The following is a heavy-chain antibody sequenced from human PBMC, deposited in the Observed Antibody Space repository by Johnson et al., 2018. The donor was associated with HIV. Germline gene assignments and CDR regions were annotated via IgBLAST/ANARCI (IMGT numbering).Heavy chain of an antibody. Sequence: QLVESGGGLIQPGGSLRLSCAASGFTVSSNYMSWVRQAPGKGLEWVSVIYSGDSTYYADSVKGRFTISRDNSKNTLYLQMNSLRAEDTAVYYCARERGAVAGTAAFAVWGQGTVVTVSS. D-gene: IGHD6-19*01. J-gene: IGHJ3*01. CDR3: ARERGAVAGTAAFAV. CDR2: IYSGDST. CDR1: GFTVSSNY. V-gene: IGHV3-53*01.